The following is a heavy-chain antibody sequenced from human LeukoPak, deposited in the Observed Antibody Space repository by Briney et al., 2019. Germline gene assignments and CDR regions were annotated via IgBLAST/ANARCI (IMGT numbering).Heavy chain of an antibody. CDR2: ISDSGGRT. D-gene: IGHD3-22*01. V-gene: IGHV3-23*01. CDR3: AKRGVVIRVILVGFHKEAYYFDS. J-gene: IGHJ4*02. Sequence: GGSLRHSCAVSGITLSNYGMSWVRQAPGKGLEWVAGISDSGGRTNYADSVKGRFTISRDNPKNTLYLQMNSLRAADTAVYFCAKRGVVIRVILVGFHKEAYYFDSWGQGALVTVSS. CDR1: GITLSNYG.